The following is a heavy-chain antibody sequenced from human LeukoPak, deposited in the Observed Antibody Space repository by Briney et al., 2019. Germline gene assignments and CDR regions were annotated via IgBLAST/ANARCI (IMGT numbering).Heavy chain of an antibody. CDR2: ISGSGDNT. CDR1: GFTFRSYS. J-gene: IGHJ4*02. Sequence: GGSLRLSCAASGFTFRSYSMSWVRRAPGKGLEWGSTISGSGDNTYYADSLKGRFTISRDNSKNTLYLQVNSLRAEDTALYYCAKAPGSSWAAFDSWGQGTLVTVSS. CDR3: AKAPGSSWAAFDS. V-gene: IGHV3-23*01. D-gene: IGHD6-13*01.